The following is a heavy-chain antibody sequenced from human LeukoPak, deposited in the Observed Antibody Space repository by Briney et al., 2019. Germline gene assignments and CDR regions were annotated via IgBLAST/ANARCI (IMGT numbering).Heavy chain of an antibody. J-gene: IGHJ4*02. CDR1: GFTFSSYA. CDR2: ISGSGGST. D-gene: IGHD3-10*01. CDR3: AKSPGSGSYYPFDY. V-gene: IGHV3-23*01. Sequence: GGSLRLSCAASGFTFSSYAMSWVRQAPGKGLEWVSAISGSGGSTYYADSVKGRFTISRDNSKNTLCLQMNSLRAEDTAVYYCAKSPGSGSYYPFDYWGQGTLVTVSS.